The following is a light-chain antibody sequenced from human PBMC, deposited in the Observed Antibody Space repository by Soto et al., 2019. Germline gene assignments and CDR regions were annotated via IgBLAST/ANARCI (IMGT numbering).Light chain of an antibody. CDR2: GAS. V-gene: IGKV3-20*01. Sequence: EIVLTQSPGTLSLSPGERATLSCRASQSVSSSYLAWYQQKPGQAPRLLIYGASSRATGIPDRFSGSGSGTDFTLTISRLEPEDFAVYYCQQYNSYSRRTFGQGTKVEIK. CDR3: QQYNSYSRRT. CDR1: QSVSSSY. J-gene: IGKJ1*01.